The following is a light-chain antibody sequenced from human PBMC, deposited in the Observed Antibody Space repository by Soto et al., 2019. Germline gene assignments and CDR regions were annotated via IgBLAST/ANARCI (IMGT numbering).Light chain of an antibody. CDR3: QQYNVWLLT. CDR2: VAS. CDR1: QSVSSN. Sequence: EIVMTQSPATLSVSPGERATLSCRASQSVSSNLAWYQQKPGQTPKLLIYVASTRATGIPARFSGSGSGTEFTLTISSLQSEDFAVYYCQQYNVWLLTFGGGTKVEFK. V-gene: IGKV3-15*01. J-gene: IGKJ4*01.